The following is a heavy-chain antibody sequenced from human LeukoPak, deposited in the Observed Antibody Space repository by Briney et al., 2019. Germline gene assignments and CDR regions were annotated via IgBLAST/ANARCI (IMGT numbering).Heavy chain of an antibody. CDR3: AREKAGGYDSRRPFDI. CDR1: GGSISSGDYY. J-gene: IGHJ3*02. D-gene: IGHD3-22*01. CDR2: IYYSGST. Sequence: SETLSLTCTVSGGSISSGDYYWSWNRQPPGKGLEWIGYIYYSGSTYYNPSLKSRVTISVDTSKNQFSLKLSSVTAADTAVYYCAREKAGGYDSRRPFDIWGQGTMVTVSS. V-gene: IGHV4-30-4*01.